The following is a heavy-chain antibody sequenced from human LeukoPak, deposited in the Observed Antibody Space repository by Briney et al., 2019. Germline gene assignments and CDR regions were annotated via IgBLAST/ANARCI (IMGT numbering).Heavy chain of an antibody. D-gene: IGHD5-12*01. J-gene: IGHJ4*02. V-gene: IGHV4-4*07. Sequence: SEALSLTCSVSGGSISGYYWTWIRQPAGKGLEWIGRVYTSGSTHYNPSLKTRLTMSVDTSKNQFSLKLSSVTAADTAVYYCARDQGGYAMNYWGQGTLVTVSS. CDR1: GGSISGYY. CDR3: ARDQGGYAMNY. CDR2: VYTSGST.